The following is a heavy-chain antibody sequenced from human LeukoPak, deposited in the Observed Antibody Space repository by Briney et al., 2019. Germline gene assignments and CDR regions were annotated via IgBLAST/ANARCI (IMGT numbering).Heavy chain of an antibody. CDR3: ARANDCYDSSGYYCYYFDY. CDR2: IYYSGST. D-gene: IGHD3-22*01. Sequence: SETLSLTCTVSGGSFSSGDYYWSWIRQPPGKGLEWIGYIYYSGSTYYNPSLKSRVTISVDTSKNQFSLKLSSVTAADTAVYYCARANDCYDSSGYYCYYFDYWGQGTLVTVSS. CDR1: GGSFSSGDYY. J-gene: IGHJ4*02. V-gene: IGHV4-30-4*01.